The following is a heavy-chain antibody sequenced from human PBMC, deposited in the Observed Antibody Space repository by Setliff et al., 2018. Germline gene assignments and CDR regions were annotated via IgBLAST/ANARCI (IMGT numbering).Heavy chain of an antibody. Sequence: KTSETLSLTCTVSGGSISSHYWTWIRQPAGKGLEWIGRLYTSGDTNYNPSLKSRVSMSLDTSKNQFSLKLSSVTAADTAVYYCARGRNVAARLFDSWGQGTLVTVS. J-gene: IGHJ4*02. CDR3: ARGRNVAARLFDS. D-gene: IGHD6-6*01. V-gene: IGHV4-4*07. CDR1: GGSISSHY. CDR2: LYTSGDT.